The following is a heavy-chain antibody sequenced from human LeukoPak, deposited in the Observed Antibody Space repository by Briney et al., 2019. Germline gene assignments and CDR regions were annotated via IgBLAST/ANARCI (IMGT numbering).Heavy chain of an antibody. J-gene: IGHJ4*02. CDR2: IYYSGST. Sequence: SETLSLTCTVSGGSISSYYWSWIRQPPGKGLECIGYIYYSGSTNYNPSLKSRVTISLDTSKNQFSLKLSSVTAADTAVYYCAGHHPRNTVDFWGQGTLVTVSS. CDR1: GGSISSYY. CDR3: AGHHPRNTVDF. D-gene: IGHD2/OR15-2a*01. V-gene: IGHV4-59*08.